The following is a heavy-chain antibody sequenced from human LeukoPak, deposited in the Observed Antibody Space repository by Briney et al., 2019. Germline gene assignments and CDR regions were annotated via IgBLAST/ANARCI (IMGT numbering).Heavy chain of an antibody. J-gene: IGHJ5*02. CDR3: ARDLVDYGDYAKRGGNWFDP. CDR2: ISGRGGTT. V-gene: IGHV3-23*01. D-gene: IGHD4-17*01. CDR1: GFTFSTYA. Sequence: GGSLRLSCAASGFTFSTYAMSWVRQAPGKGLEWVSFISGRGGTTYNADSVKGRFTISRDNSKNTLYLQMNSLRADDTAIYYCARDLVDYGDYAKRGGNWFDPWGQGTLVTVSS.